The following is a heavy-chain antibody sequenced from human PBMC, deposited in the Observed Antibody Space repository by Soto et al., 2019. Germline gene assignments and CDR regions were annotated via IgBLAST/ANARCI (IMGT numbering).Heavy chain of an antibody. D-gene: IGHD2-21*02. V-gene: IGHV1-46*01. CDR3: ARAIAYCGGDCYSVYFDY. CDR2: INPSGGST. CDR1: GYTFTSYY. Sequence: GASVKVSCKASGYTFTSYYMHWVRQAPGQGLEWMGIINPSGGSTSYAQKFQGRVTMTRDTSTSTVYMELSSLRSEDTAVYYCARAIAYCGGDCYSVYFDYWGQGTLVTVSS. J-gene: IGHJ4*02.